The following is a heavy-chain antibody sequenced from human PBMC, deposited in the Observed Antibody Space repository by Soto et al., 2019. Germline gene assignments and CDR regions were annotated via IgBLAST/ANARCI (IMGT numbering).Heavy chain of an antibody. V-gene: IGHV4-39*01. CDR2: IYYSGST. CDR3: ARTHNVRLHSSSFNDAFDI. Sequence: PSETVSLTCTVSGGSISSSSYYWAWIRQPPGKGLEWIGSIYYSGSTYYNPSLKSRVTISVDTSKNQFSLKLSSVTAADTAVYCCARTHNVRLHSSSFNDAFDIWGQGTMVTVSS. D-gene: IGHD6-6*01. CDR1: GGSISSSSYY. J-gene: IGHJ3*02.